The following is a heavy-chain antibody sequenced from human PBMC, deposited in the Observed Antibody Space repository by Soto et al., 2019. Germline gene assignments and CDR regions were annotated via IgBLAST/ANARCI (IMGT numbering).Heavy chain of an antibody. Sequence: SETLSLTCAVSGGSISSGGYSWSWIRQPPGKGLEWIGYIYHSGSTFYNPSLKSRVTISVDTSKNQFSLKLSSVTAADTAVYNCASATRYSSSWYHYWGQGTLVTVSS. CDR3: ASATRYSSSWYHY. D-gene: IGHD6-13*01. CDR2: IYHSGST. J-gene: IGHJ4*02. CDR1: GGSISSGGYS. V-gene: IGHV4-30-2*05.